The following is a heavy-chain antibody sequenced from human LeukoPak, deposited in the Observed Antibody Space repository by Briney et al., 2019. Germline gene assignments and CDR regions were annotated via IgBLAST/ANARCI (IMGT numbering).Heavy chain of an antibody. CDR2: IQLDGSNK. CDR1: GLPSRSYA. CDR3: ARDPSTYYYDSSGYWDH. Sequence: PGGPLKPSCEPPGLPSRSYAMNGVRQPPARGLEWVAVIQLDGSNKYYADSVKGRFTISRDNSKNTLYLQMNSLRAEDTAVYYCARDPSTYYYDSSGYWDHWGQGTLVTVSS. V-gene: IGHV3-30-3*01. D-gene: IGHD3-22*01. J-gene: IGHJ4*02.